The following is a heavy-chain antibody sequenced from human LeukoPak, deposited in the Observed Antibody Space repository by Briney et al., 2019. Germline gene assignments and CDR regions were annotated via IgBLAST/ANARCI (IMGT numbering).Heavy chain of an antibody. D-gene: IGHD3-16*01. CDR1: GYTFTSYD. Sequence: ASVKVSCKASGYTFTSYDINWVRQATGQGLEWMGWMNPNSGNTGYAQKFQGRVTMTRNTSISTAYMELSSLRSEDTAVYYCASGPSLYVRRSCYFDYWGQGTLVTVSS. CDR3: ASGPSLYVRRSCYFDY. CDR2: MNPNSGNT. V-gene: IGHV1-8*01. J-gene: IGHJ4*02.